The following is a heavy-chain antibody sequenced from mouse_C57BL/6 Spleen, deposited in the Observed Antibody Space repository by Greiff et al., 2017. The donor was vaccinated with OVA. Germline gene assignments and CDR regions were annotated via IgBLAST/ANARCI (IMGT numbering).Heavy chain of an antibody. CDR2: ISYDGSN. J-gene: IGHJ1*03. V-gene: IGHV3-6*01. CDR1: GYSITSGYY. CDR3: ARRGYGSSLWYFDV. Sequence: ESGPGLVKPSQSLSLTCSVTGYSITSGYYWNWIRQFPGNKLEWMGYISYDGSNNYNPSLKNRISITRDTSKNQCFLKLNSVTTEDTATYYCARRGYGSSLWYFDVWGTGTTVTVSS. D-gene: IGHD1-1*01.